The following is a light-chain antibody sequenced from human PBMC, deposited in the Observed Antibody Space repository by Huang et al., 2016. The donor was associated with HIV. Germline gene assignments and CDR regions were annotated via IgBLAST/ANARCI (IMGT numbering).Light chain of an antibody. J-gene: IGKJ4*01. CDR2: AAS. CDR3: LQEYNYPLT. Sequence: AIQMTQSPSSLSASVGDRFTITCRASQGIRNDVGWYQQKPGKAPKLLIYAASSLPRGVPSRFSGSGAGTDFTLTISSLQPEDFATYYCLQEYNYPLTFGGGTKVEIK. V-gene: IGKV1-6*01. CDR1: QGIRND.